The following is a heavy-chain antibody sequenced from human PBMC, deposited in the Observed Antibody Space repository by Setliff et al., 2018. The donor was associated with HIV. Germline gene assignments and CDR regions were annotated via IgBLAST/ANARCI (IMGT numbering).Heavy chain of an antibody. J-gene: IGHJ3*02. CDR1: GGSISSGSYY. D-gene: IGHD3-10*01. CDR2: IYTSGST. V-gene: IGHV4-61*02. CDR3: ARIIMPRGGAFDI. Sequence: SETLSLTCTVSGGSISSGSYYWSWIRQPAGKGLQWIGRIYTSGSTNYNPSLKSRVTISVDTSKNQFSLKLNSVTAADTAMYYCARIIMPRGGAFDIWGQGTMVTVSS.